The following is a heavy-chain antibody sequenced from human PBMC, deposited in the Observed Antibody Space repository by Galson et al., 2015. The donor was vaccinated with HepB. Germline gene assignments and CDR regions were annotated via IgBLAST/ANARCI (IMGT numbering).Heavy chain of an antibody. J-gene: IGHJ3*02. Sequence: SETLSLTCSVSGASMNTDYWTWIRQSPGQRLEWVGYVHPSGAANYNPSLKRRVTMSIDTSKNHFSLNLRSVTAADTAMYFCTRVFGQKCGGTTCFLGAFDIWGPGTRVIVSS. CDR2: VHPSGAA. D-gene: IGHD3/OR15-3a*01. CDR3: TRVFGQKCGGTTCFLGAFDI. V-gene: IGHV4-4*08. CDR1: GASMNTDY.